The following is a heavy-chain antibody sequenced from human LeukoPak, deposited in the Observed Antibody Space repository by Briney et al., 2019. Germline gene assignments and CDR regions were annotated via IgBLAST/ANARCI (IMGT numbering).Heavy chain of an antibody. CDR1: GFTFTNYW. J-gene: IGHJ4*02. V-gene: IGHV3-7*01. D-gene: IGHD2-2*01. Sequence: QPGGSLRLSCAASGFTFTNYWMTWVRQAPGKGLEWVANIKQDGSERYYVDSVKGRFTISRDNAKNSLYLQMNSLRAEDTAVYYCARLVCSTIPCYGKFYFDSWGQGTLVPVSS. CDR2: IKQDGSER. CDR3: ARLVCSTIPCYGKFYFDS.